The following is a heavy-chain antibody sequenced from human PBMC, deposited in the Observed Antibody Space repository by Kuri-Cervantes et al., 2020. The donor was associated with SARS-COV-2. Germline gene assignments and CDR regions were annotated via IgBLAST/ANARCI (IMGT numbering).Heavy chain of an antibody. Sequence: GGSLRLSCAASGFTFGSYVMNWVRQAPGKGLEWVSTISVSGGSTYYADSVKGRFTISRDSSENTLYLQMNSLRAEGTAVYYCARAYCGGDCEFDYWGQGTLVTVSS. CDR2: ISVSGGST. CDR1: GFTFGSYV. V-gene: IGHV3-23*01. D-gene: IGHD2-21*02. CDR3: ARAYCGGDCEFDY. J-gene: IGHJ4*02.